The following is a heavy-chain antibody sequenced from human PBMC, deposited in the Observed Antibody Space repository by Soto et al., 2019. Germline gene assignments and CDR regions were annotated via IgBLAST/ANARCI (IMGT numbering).Heavy chain of an antibody. CDR3: ARGDATKIVVTTYYAMDV. V-gene: IGHV1-69*12. Sequence: QVQLVQSGAEVKKPGSSVKVSCKASGGSLSNYGISWVRQAPGQGLEWMEAIIPVFGTPNYAQKFQDRVTITADESTTTVYMEVSSLTSEDTAVYYCARGDATKIVVTTYYAMDVWGQGTTVTVSS. CDR1: GGSLSNYG. J-gene: IGHJ6*02. CDR2: IIPVFGTP. D-gene: IGHD3-22*01.